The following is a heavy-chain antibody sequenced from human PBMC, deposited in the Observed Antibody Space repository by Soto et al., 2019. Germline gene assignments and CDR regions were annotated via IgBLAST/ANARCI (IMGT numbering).Heavy chain of an antibody. V-gene: IGHV2-5*02. CDR2: IYWDDDT. D-gene: IGHD3-3*01. J-gene: IGHJ3*01. CDR1: GFSLTTSGVG. CDR3: VRFLSCFFVPLHRDAFDF. Sequence: QITLKESGPPLVRPTQPLTLACSFSGFSLTTSGVGVGWIRQPPGKALDFIALIYWDDDTRYRPSLRTILTSTEDTSKNMGVLTMTNVDPVDTATYYCVRFLSCFFVPLHRDAFDFWGQWTMVTVSS.